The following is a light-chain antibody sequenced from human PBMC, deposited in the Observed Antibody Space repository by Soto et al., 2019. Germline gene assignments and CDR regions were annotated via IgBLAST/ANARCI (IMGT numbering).Light chain of an antibody. CDR3: SSYTNSGNLV. J-gene: IGLJ2*01. V-gene: IGLV2-14*01. Sequence: QSALTQPASVSGSPGQSVTISCTGTSSDVGGFDFVSWYQKHPGKAPKLVIYEVSLRLSGVSDRSSGSKSANTASLTISGLQAEDDSDYYCSSYTNSGNLVFGGGTKLTVL. CDR1: SSDVGGFDF. CDR2: EVS.